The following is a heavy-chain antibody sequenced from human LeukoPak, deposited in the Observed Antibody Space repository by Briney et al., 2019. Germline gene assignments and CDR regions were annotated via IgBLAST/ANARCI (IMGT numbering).Heavy chain of an antibody. J-gene: IGHJ4*02. CDR2: INSDGSST. Sequence: GGSLRLSCAASGFTFSNYWMHWVRQAPGKGLVWVSLINSDGSSTNYADSVKGRFTISRDNAKNTLYLQMNSLTAEDTAVYYCASKEVFDYWGQGTLVTVSS. V-gene: IGHV3-74*01. CDR1: GFTFSNYW. CDR3: ASKEVFDY.